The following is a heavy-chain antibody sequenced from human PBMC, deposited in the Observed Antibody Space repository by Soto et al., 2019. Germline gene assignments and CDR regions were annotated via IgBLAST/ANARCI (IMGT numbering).Heavy chain of an antibody. J-gene: IGHJ4*02. CDR1: GYIFTDHL. CDR2: VHPESGGT. Sequence: GVSVKVSFKTSGYIFTDHLIHWVRQSPGQGLQWVGWVHPESGGTNVAQAFQDRVTMTADTSITTAYMDLARLRPDDTAIFYCARGAQGFFPVSGIYFYFDHWGQGTPVTVSS. D-gene: IGHD3-22*01. CDR3: ARGAQGFFPVSGIYFYFDH. V-gene: IGHV1-2*02.